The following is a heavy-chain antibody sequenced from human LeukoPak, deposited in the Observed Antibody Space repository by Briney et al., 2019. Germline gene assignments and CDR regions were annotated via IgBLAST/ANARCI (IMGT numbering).Heavy chain of an antibody. J-gene: IGHJ3*02. CDR1: GYTFTSYD. V-gene: IGHV1-8*03. D-gene: IGHD3-10*01. CDR3: ARISGIGRAFGI. Sequence: ASVKVSCKASGYTFTSYDINWVRQATGQGLEWMGWMNPNSGNTGYAQKFQCRVTITRNTSISTPYLELSSLRSEDTAVHYCARISGIGRAFGIWGQGTMVTVSS. CDR2: MNPNSGNT.